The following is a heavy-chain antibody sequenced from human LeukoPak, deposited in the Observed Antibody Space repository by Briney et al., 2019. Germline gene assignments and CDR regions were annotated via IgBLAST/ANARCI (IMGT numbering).Heavy chain of an antibody. CDR2: IDSGGST. CDR3: AKDPGSSGWYWFDP. CDR1: GFTFSSYA. J-gene: IGHJ5*02. D-gene: IGHD6-19*01. V-gene: IGHV3-23*01. Sequence: GGSLRLSCAASGFTFSSYAMSWVRQAPGKGLEWVSSIDSGGSTYYADSVKGRFTISRDNSKNTLYLQITSLRAEDSAVYYCAKDPGSSGWYWFDPWGQGTLATVSS.